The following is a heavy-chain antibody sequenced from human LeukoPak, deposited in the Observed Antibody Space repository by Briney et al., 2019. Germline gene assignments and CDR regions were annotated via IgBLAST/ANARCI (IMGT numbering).Heavy chain of an antibody. Sequence: ASVKVSCKASGYTFTSYGISWVRQAPGQGLEWMGWISAYNGNTNYAQKLQGRVTMTTDTSTSTAYKELRSLRSDDTAVYYCARDRFLEPPFYWGQGTLVTVSS. CDR2: ISAYNGNT. CDR3: ARDRFLEPPFY. J-gene: IGHJ4*02. CDR1: GYTFTSYG. D-gene: IGHD3-3*01. V-gene: IGHV1-18*01.